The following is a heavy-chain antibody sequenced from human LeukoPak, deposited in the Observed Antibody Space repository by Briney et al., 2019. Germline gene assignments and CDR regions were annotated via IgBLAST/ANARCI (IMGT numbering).Heavy chain of an antibody. D-gene: IGHD6-13*01. Sequence: ASVKVSCKASGYTFTGYYMHWVRQAPGQGLEWVGWINPNSGGTNYAQKFQGRVTMTRDTSISTAYMELSRLRSDDTAVYYCAXEEXMEQQLVHAGWGQGTLVTVSS. CDR1: GYTFTGYY. CDR3: AXEEXMEQQLVHAG. V-gene: IGHV1-2*02. CDR2: INPNSGGT. J-gene: IGHJ4*02.